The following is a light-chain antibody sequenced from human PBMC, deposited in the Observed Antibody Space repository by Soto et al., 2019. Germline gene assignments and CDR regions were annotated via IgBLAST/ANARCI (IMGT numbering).Light chain of an antibody. CDR1: SSDIGTYNY. J-gene: IGLJ1*01. V-gene: IGLV2-14*01. CDR3: SPYTTTSTYV. CDR2: DVS. Sequence: QSALTQPASVSGSPGQSITISCTGTSSDIGTYNYVSWYQQYPGKAPKLMVYDVSNRPSGVSNRFSGSKSGNTASLTISGLQAEDGADYYCSPYTTTSTYVFGTGTKVTVL.